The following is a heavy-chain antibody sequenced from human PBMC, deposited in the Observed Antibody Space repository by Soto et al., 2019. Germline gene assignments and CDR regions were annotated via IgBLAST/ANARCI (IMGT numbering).Heavy chain of an antibody. CDR3: AKGRKYDSSGYYPRPLDY. Sequence: SVKVSCKASGGTFSSYAISWVRQAPGQGLEWMGGIIPIFGAANYAQKFQGRVTITADESTSTAYMELSSLRSEDTAVYYCAKGRKYDSSGYYPRPLDYWGQGTLVTVSS. V-gene: IGHV1-69*13. J-gene: IGHJ4*02. CDR1: GGTFSSYA. D-gene: IGHD3-22*01. CDR2: IIPIFGAA.